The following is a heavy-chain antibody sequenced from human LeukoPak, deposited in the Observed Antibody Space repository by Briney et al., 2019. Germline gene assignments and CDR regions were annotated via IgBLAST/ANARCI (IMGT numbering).Heavy chain of an antibody. CDR3: ARVDPSLYNYFDY. CDR1: GCAISSGGYY. J-gene: IGHJ4*02. CDR2: IYYSGST. V-gene: IGHV4-31*03. D-gene: IGHD1-1*01. Sequence: SRSGSVSGCAISSGGYYWSWIRQHPGKGLEWIGYIYYSGSTYYNPSLKSRVTISVDTSKNQFSLKLSSVTAANTAVYYCARVDPSLYNYFDYWGQGTLVTVSS.